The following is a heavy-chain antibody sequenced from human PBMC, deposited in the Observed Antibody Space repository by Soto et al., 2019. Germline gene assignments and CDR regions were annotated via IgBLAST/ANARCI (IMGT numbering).Heavy chain of an antibody. J-gene: IGHJ4*02. CDR2: INHSGST. D-gene: IGHD6-19*01. V-gene: IGHV4-34*01. CDR1: GGSFSGYY. Sequence: QVQLQQWGAGLLKPSETLSLTCAVYGGSFSGYYWSWIRQPPGKGLEWIGEINHSGSTNYNPSLKSGGTISVDTSKNQFSLKLSSVTAADTAVYYCAISSPGYSSGWYPALFVFWGQGTLVTVSS. CDR3: AISSPGYSSGWYPALFVF.